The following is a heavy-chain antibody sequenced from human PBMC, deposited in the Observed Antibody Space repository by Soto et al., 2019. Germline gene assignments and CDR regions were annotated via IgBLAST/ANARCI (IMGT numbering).Heavy chain of an antibody. CDR2: ISYDGSNK. CDR3: AKDRGGYYPIDY. V-gene: IGHV3-30*18. CDR1: GFTFSSYG. Sequence: QVQLVESGGDVVQPGRSLRLSCAASGFTFSSYGMHWVRQAPGKGLEWVAVISYDGSNKYYADSVKGRFTISRDNSKNTLYLQMNSLRAEDTAVYYCAKDRGGYYPIDYWGQGTLVTVSS. D-gene: IGHD3-22*01. J-gene: IGHJ4*02.